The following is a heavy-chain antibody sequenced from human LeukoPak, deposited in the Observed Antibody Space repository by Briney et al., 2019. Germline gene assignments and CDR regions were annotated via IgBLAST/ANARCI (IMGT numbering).Heavy chain of an antibody. V-gene: IGHV3-23*01. D-gene: IGHD5-18*01. CDR3: AKDLTYSSPGYYFDY. CDR1: GFTFSSYA. CDR2: ISGSGGIT. Sequence: GGSLRLSCAASGFTFSSYAMSWVRQAPGKGLEWVSVISGSGGITYYADSVKGRFTVSRDNSKNTLYLQMNSLRAEDTAVYYCAKDLTYSSPGYYFDYWGQGTLVTVS. J-gene: IGHJ4*02.